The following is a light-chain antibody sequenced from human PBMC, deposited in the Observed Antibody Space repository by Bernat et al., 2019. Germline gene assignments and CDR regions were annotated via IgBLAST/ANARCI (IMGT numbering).Light chain of an antibody. CDR3: SSYTRSATYV. CDR1: SSDIGSYNY. Sequence: QSALTQPASVSGSPGQSITISCIGTSSDIGSYNYVSWYQQHPGKAPNLLIYAVANRPSGVSNRFSASKSGNTASLTISGLQAEDGSDYYCSSYTRSATYVFGTGTKVTVL. CDR2: AVA. V-gene: IGLV2-14*03. J-gene: IGLJ1*01.